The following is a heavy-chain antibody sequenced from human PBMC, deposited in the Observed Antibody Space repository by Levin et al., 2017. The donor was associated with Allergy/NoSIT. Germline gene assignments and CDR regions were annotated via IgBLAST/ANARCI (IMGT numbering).Heavy chain of an antibody. Sequence: GGSLRLSCAASGFTFSSYWMSWVRQAPGKGLEWVANIKQDGSEKYYVDSVKGRFTISRDNAKNSLYLQMNSLRAEDTAVYYCATQFWSGYYILGYGMDVWGQGTTVTVSS. CDR1: GFTFSSYW. D-gene: IGHD3-3*01. J-gene: IGHJ6*02. CDR3: ATQFWSGYYILGYGMDV. V-gene: IGHV3-7*01. CDR2: IKQDGSEK.